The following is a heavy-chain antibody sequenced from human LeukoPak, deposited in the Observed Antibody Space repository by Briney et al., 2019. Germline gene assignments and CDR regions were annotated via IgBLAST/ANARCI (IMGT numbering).Heavy chain of an antibody. CDR1: GFTFDDCG. CDR2: INWNGGSL. J-gene: IGHJ4*02. V-gene: IGHV3-20*04. Sequence: PGGSLRLSCAASGFTFDDCGMSWVRQAPGKGLEWVSGINWNGGSLGYADSVKGRFTISRDNAKNSLYLQMNSLRAEDTALYYCARVYYYDSSGYYYFDYWGQGTLVTVSS. CDR3: ARVYYYDSSGYYYFDY. D-gene: IGHD3-22*01.